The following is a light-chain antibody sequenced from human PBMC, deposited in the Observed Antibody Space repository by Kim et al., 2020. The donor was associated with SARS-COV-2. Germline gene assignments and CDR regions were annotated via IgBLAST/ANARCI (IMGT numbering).Light chain of an antibody. CDR2: YDR. CDR1: NIGGHS. Sequence: APGQTARITCGGNNIGGHSVHWYQQKPGQAPVLVMYYDRDRPSGIPERFSGSKSASTATLTISRVAAGDEADYYCQVWDTDTDHYVFGTGTKVTVL. V-gene: IGLV3-21*01. J-gene: IGLJ1*01. CDR3: QVWDTDTDHYV.